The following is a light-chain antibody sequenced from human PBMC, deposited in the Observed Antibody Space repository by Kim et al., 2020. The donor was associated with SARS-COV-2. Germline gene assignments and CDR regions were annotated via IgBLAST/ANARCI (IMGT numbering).Light chain of an antibody. J-gene: IGLJ2*01. V-gene: IGLV2-14*03. CDR2: DVT. CDR1: SSDIGAYNL. CDR3: NSFTPTTTK. Sequence: QSVLTQPASVSGSPGQSITISCTGSSSDIGAYNLVSWYQQYPGKSPRLIIHDVTKRPSGVSSRFSGSKSGNTASLTISGLQAEDEADYYCNSFTPTTTKFGGGTQLTVL.